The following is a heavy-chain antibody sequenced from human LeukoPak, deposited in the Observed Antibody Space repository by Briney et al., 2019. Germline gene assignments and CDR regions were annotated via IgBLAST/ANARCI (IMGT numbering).Heavy chain of an antibody. V-gene: IGHV3-43D*03. CDR1: GFTFDDYA. J-gene: IGHJ4*02. CDR3: TKDITAGGLDY. D-gene: IGHD6-13*01. CDR2: ISWDGGST. Sequence: GGSLRLSCAASGFTFDDYAMHWVRQAPGKGLEWVSLISWDGGSTYYADSVKGRFTISRDNAKNSLYLQMNSLRAEDTAVYYCTKDITAGGLDYWGQGTLVTVSS.